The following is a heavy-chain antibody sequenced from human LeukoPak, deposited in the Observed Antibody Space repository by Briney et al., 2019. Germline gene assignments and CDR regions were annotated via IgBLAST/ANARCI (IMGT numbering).Heavy chain of an antibody. CDR3: AKDIAAAGIRGYFDY. V-gene: IGHV3-30*02. CDR1: GFTFSSYG. Sequence: PGGSLRLSCAASGFTFSSYGMHWVRQARGRGLEGVAFMRYDGSNKYYADSVKGRFTITRDNSKNTLYLQMNSLRAEDTAVYYCAKDIAAAGIRGYFDYWGQGTLVTVSS. J-gene: IGHJ4*02. D-gene: IGHD6-13*01. CDR2: MRYDGSNK.